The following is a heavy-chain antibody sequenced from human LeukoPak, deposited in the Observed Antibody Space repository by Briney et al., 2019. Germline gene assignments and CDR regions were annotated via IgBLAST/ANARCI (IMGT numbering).Heavy chain of an antibody. Sequence: ASVNVSCKTSGYIFIGYYINWVRQAPGQGLEWMGRVNPNSGGTSYAPKFQGRVTMTRDTSISTAYMELSSLRPDDTAVYYCARVDRGVFAFDLWGQGTMVTISS. CDR3: ARVDRGVFAFDL. CDR2: VNPNSGGT. J-gene: IGHJ3*01. D-gene: IGHD3-9*01. CDR1: GYIFIGYY. V-gene: IGHV1-2*06.